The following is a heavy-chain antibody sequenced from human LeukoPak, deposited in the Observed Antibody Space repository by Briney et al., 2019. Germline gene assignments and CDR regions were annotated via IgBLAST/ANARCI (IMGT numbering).Heavy chain of an antibody. V-gene: IGHV1-69*13. D-gene: IGHD6-6*01. CDR1: GGTFSSYA. Sequence: ASVKVSCKASGGTFSSYAISWVRQAPGQGLEWMGGIIPIFGTANYAQKFQGRVTITADESTSTAYMELSSLRSEDTAVYYCSRDAMAYSSSPRGDYWGQGTLVTVSS. CDR2: IIPIFGTA. CDR3: SRDAMAYSSSPRGDY. J-gene: IGHJ4*02.